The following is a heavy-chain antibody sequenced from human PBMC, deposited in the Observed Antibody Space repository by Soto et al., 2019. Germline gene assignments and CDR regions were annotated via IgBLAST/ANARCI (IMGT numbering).Heavy chain of an antibody. CDR1: GFSLSTSGVG. CDR2: IYWDDDK. D-gene: IGHD2-15*01. Sequence: QITLKESGPTLVKPTQTLTLTCTFSGFSLSTSGVGVCWIRQPPGKALEWLALIYWDDDKRYSPSLKSRLTITKDTSKNQVVLTITNMDPVDTATYYCAHSPSYCSGGNCYSGFDYWGQGTLVTVSS. CDR3: AHSPSYCSGGNCYSGFDY. V-gene: IGHV2-5*02. J-gene: IGHJ4*02.